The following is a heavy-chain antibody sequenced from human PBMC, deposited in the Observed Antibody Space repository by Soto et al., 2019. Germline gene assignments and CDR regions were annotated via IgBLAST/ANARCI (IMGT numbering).Heavy chain of an antibody. J-gene: IGHJ1*01. CDR3: ARGRGGVQH. CDR1: GGSFSGYY. D-gene: IGHD3-10*01. V-gene: IGHV4-34*01. Sequence: QVQLQQWGAGLLKPSETLSLTCAVYGGSFSGYYWSWIRQPPGKGLEWIGELNDSGGTNYNASLKSRVSISGDTSKNLFSLKLSFVTAADTAVYYCARGRGGVQHWGQGTLVTVSS. CDR2: LNDSGGT.